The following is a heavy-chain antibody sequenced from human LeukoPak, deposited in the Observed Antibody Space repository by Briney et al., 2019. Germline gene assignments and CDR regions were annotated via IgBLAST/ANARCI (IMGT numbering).Heavy chain of an antibody. V-gene: IGHV1-18*01. D-gene: IGHD3-22*01. J-gene: IGHJ4*02. CDR3: ARDMRHYRYYESDEYYFNFEY. CDR1: GYIFTSYG. Sequence: ASVKVSCKATGYIFTSYGLSWVRQAPGQGLEWMGWISANNGHTHYAQKFQGRLTITRDMSTRTVDMELRSLRSDDTAVYYCARDMRHYRYYESDEYYFNFEYWGQGTLVTVSS. CDR2: ISANNGHT.